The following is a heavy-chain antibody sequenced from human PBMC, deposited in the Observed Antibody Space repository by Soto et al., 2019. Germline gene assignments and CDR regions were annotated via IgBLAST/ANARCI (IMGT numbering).Heavy chain of an antibody. V-gene: IGHV1-46*01. CDR1: GYTLTELS. Sequence: ASVKVSCKVSGYTLTELSMHWVRQAPGQGLEWMGIINPSGGSTSYAQKFQGRVTMTRDTSTSTVYMELSSLRSEDTAVYYCARSLTTVVDRGFDYWGQGTLVTVSS. CDR3: ARSLTTVVDRGFDY. CDR2: INPSGGST. D-gene: IGHD4-17*01. J-gene: IGHJ4*02.